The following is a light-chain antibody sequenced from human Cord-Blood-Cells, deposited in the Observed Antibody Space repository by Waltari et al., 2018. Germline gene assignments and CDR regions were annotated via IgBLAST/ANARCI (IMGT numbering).Light chain of an antibody. CDR2: GAA. CDR1: QSVSSSH. CDR3: QQYGSSPWT. Sequence: EVVLTQSPGTLSLSPGARATLSCTSSQSVSSSHLAWYHQKPWPAPRLLIHGAASRATGIPDRFSGSGSGTDFTLTISRLEPEDFAVYYCQQYGSSPWTFGQGTKVEIK. V-gene: IGKV3-20*01. J-gene: IGKJ1*01.